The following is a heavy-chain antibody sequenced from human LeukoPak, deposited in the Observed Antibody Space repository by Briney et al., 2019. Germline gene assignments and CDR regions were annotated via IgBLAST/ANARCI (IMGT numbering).Heavy chain of an antibody. D-gene: IGHD3/OR15-3a*01. CDR2: ISSSGSTI. Sequence: GGSLRLSCAASGFTFSSYEMNWVRQAPGKGLEWVSYISSSGSTIYYADSVKGRFTISRDNAKNSLYLQMNSLRAEDTAVYYCARDGRDISFDYWGQGTLVTVSS. J-gene: IGHJ4*02. V-gene: IGHV3-48*03. CDR3: ARDGRDISFDY. CDR1: GFTFSSYE.